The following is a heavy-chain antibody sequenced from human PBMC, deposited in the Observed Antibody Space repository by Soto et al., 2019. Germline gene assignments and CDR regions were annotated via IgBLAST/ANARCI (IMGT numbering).Heavy chain of an antibody. CDR3: GRGFGGTH. CDR2: INQDGSAK. V-gene: IGHV3-7*05. D-gene: IGHD2-15*01. Sequence: EVQLVESGGGLVQPGGPLRLSCAASGFTFNNYYMVWVRQAPGRGLEWVANINQDGSAKYYVDSVKGRFTISRDNAKSSLYLQINSLRAEDTATYYCGRGFGGTHWGQGSLVTVSS. CDR1: GFTFNNYY. J-gene: IGHJ4*02.